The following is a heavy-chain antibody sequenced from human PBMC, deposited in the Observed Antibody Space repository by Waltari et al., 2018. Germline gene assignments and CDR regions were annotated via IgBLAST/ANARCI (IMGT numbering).Heavy chain of an antibody. CDR3: CRENWGKFDP. Sequence: EMLLVESGGGLVQPGGSLRLSCVGSGFTFSDYYIDWVRQAPGKGRGRVGRIKNSGQRYTTDFAASVKGRFTITREDSQDSMYLHMNSLKTDDTAVYYCCRENWGKFDPWGQGTLVTVSS. V-gene: IGHV3-72*01. J-gene: IGHJ5*02. CDR2: IKNSGQRYTT. CDR1: GFTFSDYY. D-gene: IGHD3-16*01.